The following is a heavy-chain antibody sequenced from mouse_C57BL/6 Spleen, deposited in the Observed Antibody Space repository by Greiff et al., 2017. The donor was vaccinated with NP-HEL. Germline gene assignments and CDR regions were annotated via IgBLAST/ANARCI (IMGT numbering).Heavy chain of an antibody. CDR2: INPNNGGT. CDR1: GYTFTDYY. J-gene: IGHJ2*01. CDR3: AVQGVLDY. Sequence: EVQLQQSGPELVKPGASVKISCKASGYTFTDYYMNWVKQSHGKSLEWIGDINPNNGGTSYNQKFKGKATLTVDKSSSTAYMELRSLTSEDSAVYYCAVQGVLDYWGQGTTLTVSS. V-gene: IGHV1-26*01.